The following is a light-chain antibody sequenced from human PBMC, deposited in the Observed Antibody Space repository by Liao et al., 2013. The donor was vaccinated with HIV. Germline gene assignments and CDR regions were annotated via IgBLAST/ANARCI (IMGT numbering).Light chain of an antibody. J-gene: IGLJ2*01. V-gene: IGLV3-21*01. CDR2: SDT. Sequence: SYVLTQPPSVSVAPGKTARITCGGNNIGSKSVHWYQQKPGQAPVLVIYSDTDRPSGIPERFSGSNSGNTATLTISRVEAGDEADYYCHVWDNSSHHGVFGGGTRLTVL. CDR1: NIGSKS. CDR3: HVWDNSSHHGV.